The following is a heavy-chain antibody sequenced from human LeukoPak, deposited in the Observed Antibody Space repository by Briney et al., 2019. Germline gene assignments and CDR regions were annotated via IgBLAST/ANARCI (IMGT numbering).Heavy chain of an antibody. CDR1: GYTFTGYY. Sequence: GASVKVSCKASGYTFTGYYIHWVRQAPGQGLERMGRINPNSGGTNYAQKFQGRVTMTRDMSISTAYMELCRLTSDDTAVYYCARDIGQQREFGMDVWGQGTTVTVSS. CDR3: ARDIGQQREFGMDV. D-gene: IGHD6-13*01. J-gene: IGHJ6*02. CDR2: INPNSGGT. V-gene: IGHV1-2*06.